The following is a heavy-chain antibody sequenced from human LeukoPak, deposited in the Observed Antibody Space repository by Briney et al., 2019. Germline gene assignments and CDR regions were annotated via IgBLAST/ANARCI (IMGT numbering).Heavy chain of an antibody. CDR3: ARGRSGGYFDY. Sequence: ASVKVSCKASGYTFTDVYLHWVRQAPGQGLEWMGWINPNTGGTNYLQRFQGRVTMTRDTSISTAYMDLNSLRSDDTAVYYCARGRSGGYFDYWGQGPRSPSPQ. J-gene: IGHJ4*02. CDR1: GYTFTDVY. D-gene: IGHD3-10*01. V-gene: IGHV1-2*02. CDR2: INPNTGGT.